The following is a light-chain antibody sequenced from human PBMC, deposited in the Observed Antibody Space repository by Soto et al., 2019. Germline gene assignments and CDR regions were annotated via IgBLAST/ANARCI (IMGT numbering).Light chain of an antibody. CDR2: EGT. J-gene: IGLJ1*01. Sequence: SGSPGKLITISCTGTSSNVGSYNLVSWFQQLPGKVPKLMIYEGTKRPSGVSDRFSGSKSGNTASLTISGLQAEDEADYYCFSYAGNSVYVFGTGTKVTVL. V-gene: IGLV2-23*01. CDR3: FSYAGNSVYV. CDR1: SSNVGSYNL.